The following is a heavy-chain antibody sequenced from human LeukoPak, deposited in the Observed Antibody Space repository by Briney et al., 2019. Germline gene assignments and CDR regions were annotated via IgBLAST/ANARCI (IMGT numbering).Heavy chain of an antibody. D-gene: IGHD2-2*01. CDR1: GFTFSPYS. V-gene: IGHV3-21*01. Sequence: GGSLKLSCAASGFTFSPYSMNWVRQAPGKGLEWASSISSSGTFIYYADSLQGRFTISRDSATNSLYLQMNNLRVEDTAIYYCAAKYYSSSPFDPWGQGTLVTVSS. CDR3: AAKYYSSSPFDP. J-gene: IGHJ5*02. CDR2: ISSSGTFI.